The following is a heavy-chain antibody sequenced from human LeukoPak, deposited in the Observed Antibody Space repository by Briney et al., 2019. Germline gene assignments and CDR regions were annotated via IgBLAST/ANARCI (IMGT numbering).Heavy chain of an antibody. J-gene: IGHJ4*02. CDR1: GYTFTGYY. D-gene: IGHD4-17*01. CDR3: ARSWVTYGDYSPTMDY. CDR2: IIPIFGTA. Sequence: SVKVSCKASGYTFTGYYMHWVRQAPGQGLEWMGGIIPIFGTANYAQKFQGRVTITADESTSTAYMELSSLRSEDTAVYYCARSWVTYGDYSPTMDYWGQGTLVTVSS. V-gene: IGHV1-69*13.